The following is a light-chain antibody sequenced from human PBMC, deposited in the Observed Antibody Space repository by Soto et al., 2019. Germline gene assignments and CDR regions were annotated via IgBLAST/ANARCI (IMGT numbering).Light chain of an antibody. J-gene: IGLJ3*02. V-gene: IGLV2-14*01. CDR3: YSYTSSSTWV. Sequence: QSALTQPASVSGSPGQSIAISCTGTSSDVGGYNYVSWYQQHPGKAPKLMIYEVSNRPSGVSNRFSGSKSDNTASLTISGLQAEDEADDYCYSYTSSSTWVFGGGTKLTVL. CDR1: SSDVGGYNY. CDR2: EVS.